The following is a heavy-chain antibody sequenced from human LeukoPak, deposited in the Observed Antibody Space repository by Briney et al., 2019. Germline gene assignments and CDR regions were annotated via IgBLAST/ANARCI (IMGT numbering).Heavy chain of an antibody. D-gene: IGHD1-26*01. J-gene: IGHJ5*02. CDR3: AKGGRIVGATTPWGDGLFDP. CDR2: ISWNSGSI. V-gene: IGHV3-9*01. Sequence: GGSLRLSCAASGFTFDDYAMHWVRQAPGKGLEWVSGISWNSGSICYADSVKGRFTISRDNAKNSLYLQMNSLRAEDTALYYCAKGGRIVGATTPWGDGLFDPWGQGTLVTVSS. CDR1: GFTFDDYA.